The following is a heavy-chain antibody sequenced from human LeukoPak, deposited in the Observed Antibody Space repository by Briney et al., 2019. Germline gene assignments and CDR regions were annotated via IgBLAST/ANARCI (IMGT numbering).Heavy chain of an antibody. CDR3: ATDPIYRPGNWFDP. CDR2: FDPEDGET. CDR1: GYTLTELS. J-gene: IGHJ5*02. Sequence: GASVKVSCKVSGYTLTELSMHWVRQAPGKGLEWMGGFDPEDGETIYAQKFQGRVTMTEDTSTDTAYMELSSLRSEDTAVYYFATDPIYRPGNWFDPWGQGTLVTVSS. D-gene: IGHD1-26*01. V-gene: IGHV1-24*01.